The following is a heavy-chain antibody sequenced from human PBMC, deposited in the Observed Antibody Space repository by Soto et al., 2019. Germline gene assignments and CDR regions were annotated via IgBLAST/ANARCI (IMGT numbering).Heavy chain of an antibody. CDR3: ARDGSTYCGGDCYAAYFDY. CDR2: IWYDGSNK. J-gene: IGHJ4*02. D-gene: IGHD2-21*02. CDR1: GFTFSSYG. Sequence: QVQLVESGGGVVQPGRSLRLSCAASGFTFSSYGMHWVRQAPGKGLEWVAVIWYDGSNKYYADSVKGRFTISRDNSKNTLYLQMNSLRAEDTAVYYCARDGSTYCGGDCYAAYFDYWGQGTLVTVSS. V-gene: IGHV3-33*01.